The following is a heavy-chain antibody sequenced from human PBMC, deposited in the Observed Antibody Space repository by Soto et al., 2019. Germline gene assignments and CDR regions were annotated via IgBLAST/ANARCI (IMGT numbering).Heavy chain of an antibody. V-gene: IGHV3-23*01. D-gene: IGHD6-6*01. J-gene: IGHJ4*02. CDR2: ISDSGDST. CDR1: GFTFSTYA. CDR3: AKGFGSTWSYFDY. Sequence: EVQLLESGGGVVQPGGSLRLSCAVSGFTFSTYAMSWVRQAPGQGLERVAGISDSGDSTYHADSVKGRFTISRDNSKNTLYLQMISLRAEDTAVYYCAKGFGSTWSYFDYWGQGALVTVSS.